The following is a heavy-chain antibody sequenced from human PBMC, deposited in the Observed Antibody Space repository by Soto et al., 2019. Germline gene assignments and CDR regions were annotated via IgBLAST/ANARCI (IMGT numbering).Heavy chain of an antibody. CDR1: GGSISSSSYY. CDR2: IYYSGST. Sequence: ASETLSLTCTVSGGSISSSSYYWGWIRQPPGKGLEWIGSIYYSGSTYYNPSLKSRVTISVDTSKNQFSLKLSSVTAADTAVYYCARRNGVVNHAFDIWGQGTMVTVSS. J-gene: IGHJ3*02. CDR3: ARRNGVVNHAFDI. V-gene: IGHV4-39*01. D-gene: IGHD2-21*01.